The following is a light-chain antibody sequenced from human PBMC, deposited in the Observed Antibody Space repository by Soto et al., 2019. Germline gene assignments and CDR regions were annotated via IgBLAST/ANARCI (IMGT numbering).Light chain of an antibody. CDR2: AAS. J-gene: IGKJ4*02. V-gene: IGKV1-6*01. Sequence: AIQMTKAPSSLSASVGDRVTITCRASQGIRNYLGWYQQKPGKAPKLLIYAASSLQSGVPSRFSGSGSGTDFTLTISSLQPEDFATYYCLQDYNYPLAFGGGTKVEIK. CDR1: QGIRNY. CDR3: LQDYNYPLA.